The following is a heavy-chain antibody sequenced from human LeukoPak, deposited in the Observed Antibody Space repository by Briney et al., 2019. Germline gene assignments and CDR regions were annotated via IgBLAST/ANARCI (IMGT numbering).Heavy chain of an antibody. Sequence: SETLSLTCTVSGGSISSYYWSWIRQLAGKGLEWIGRIYTSGSTNYNPSLKSRVTMSVDTSKNQFSLKLSSVTAADTAVYYCAREVLWFGELSGFDWGQGTLVTVSS. CDR2: IYTSGST. V-gene: IGHV4-4*07. CDR1: GGSISSYY. D-gene: IGHD3-10*01. J-gene: IGHJ4*02. CDR3: AREVLWFGELSGFD.